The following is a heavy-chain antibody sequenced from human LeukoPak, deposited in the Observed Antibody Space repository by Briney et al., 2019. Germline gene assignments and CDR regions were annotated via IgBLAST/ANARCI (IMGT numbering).Heavy chain of an antibody. J-gene: IGHJ4*02. D-gene: IGHD5-24*01. CDR2: ITTYNGNT. Sequence: GASVKVSCKASGYTFTSYGISWVRQAPGQGLEWMGWITTYNGNTKYAQKFQGRVTVTTDTSTSTAYMELRSLRSDDTAVYYCARATITYSGYFDYWGQGTLVTVSS. CDR3: ARATITYSGYFDY. CDR1: GYTFTSYG. V-gene: IGHV1-18*01.